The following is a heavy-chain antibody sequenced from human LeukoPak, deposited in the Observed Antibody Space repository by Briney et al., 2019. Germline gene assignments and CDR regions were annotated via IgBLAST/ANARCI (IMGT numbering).Heavy chain of an antibody. CDR3: AREANYYGSGSYFEGTFDY. V-gene: IGHV4-59*13. CDR2: IYHSGGT. Sequence: SETLSLTCTVSGVSITTYYWSWIRQPPGKGLEWIGYIYHSGGTNYNPSLKSRVTISVDTSKNEFSLKLTSVTAADTAVYYCAREANYYGSGSYFEGTFDYWGQGSLVTVSS. J-gene: IGHJ4*02. CDR1: GVSITTYY. D-gene: IGHD3-10*01.